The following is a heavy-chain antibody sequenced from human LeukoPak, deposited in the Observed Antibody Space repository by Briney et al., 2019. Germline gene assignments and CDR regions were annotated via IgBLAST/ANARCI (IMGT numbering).Heavy chain of an antibody. D-gene: IGHD3-10*01. CDR3: ARSNLYYYGAGSPFSYGMDV. V-gene: IGHV3-33*01. J-gene: IGHJ6*04. CDR1: GFTFSSYG. CDR2: IWYDGSIK. Sequence: QPGRSLRLSCAASGFTFSSYGMHWVRQAPGKGLEWVAVIWYDGSIKYYADSVKGRFTISRDNSKNTLYLQMNSLRAEDTAVYYCARSNLYYYGAGSPFSYGMDVWGKGTTVTVSS.